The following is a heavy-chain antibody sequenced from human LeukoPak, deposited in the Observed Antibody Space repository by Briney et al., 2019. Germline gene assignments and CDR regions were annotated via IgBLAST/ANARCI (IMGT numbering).Heavy chain of an antibody. CDR3: ARDRIKYSSSSLGGY. Sequence: ASVKVSCKASGYTFTCYYMHWVRQAPGQGLEWMGRINPNSGGTNYAQKFQGRVTMTRDTSISTAYMELSRLRSDDTAVYYCARDRIKYSSSSLGGYWGQGTLVTVSS. CDR1: GYTFTCYY. D-gene: IGHD6-13*01. V-gene: IGHV1-2*06. CDR2: INPNSGGT. J-gene: IGHJ4*02.